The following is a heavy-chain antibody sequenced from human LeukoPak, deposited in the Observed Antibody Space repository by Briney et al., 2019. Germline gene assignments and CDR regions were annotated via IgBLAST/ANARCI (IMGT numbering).Heavy chain of an antibody. CDR1: GGSFSGYY. V-gene: IGHV4-34*01. Sequence: SETLSLTCTVYGGSFSGYYWSWIRQPPGKGLEWIGEINHSGSTNYNPSLKSRVTISVGTSKNQFSLKLSSVTAADTAVYYCARGRRYYYDSSGLTYYFDYWGQGTLVTVSS. D-gene: IGHD3-22*01. CDR2: INHSGST. J-gene: IGHJ4*02. CDR3: ARGRRYYYDSSGLTYYFDY.